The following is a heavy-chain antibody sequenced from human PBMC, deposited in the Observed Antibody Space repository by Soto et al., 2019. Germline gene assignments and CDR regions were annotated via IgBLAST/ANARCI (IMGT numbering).Heavy chain of an antibody. V-gene: IGHV1-3*01. Sequence: QVQLVQSGAEVKKPGASVKVSCKASGYTFTRYAMHWVRQAPAQRLEGMGWINAGNGNTKYSQKYQGRGTITRDTPASTASMERSSLGAEGTAVYCCARGDYSDIHDHWGQGTLVTVSS. D-gene: IGHD5-12*01. CDR1: GYTFTRYA. CDR2: INAGNGNT. CDR3: ARGDYSDIHDH. J-gene: IGHJ4*02.